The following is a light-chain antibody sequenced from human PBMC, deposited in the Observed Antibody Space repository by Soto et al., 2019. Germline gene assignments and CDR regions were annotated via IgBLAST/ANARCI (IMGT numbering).Light chain of an antibody. J-gene: IGKJ4*01. CDR1: RSINTW. V-gene: IGKV1-12*01. CDR3: PQANTMPLT. Sequence: DFQMTQSPSSVSASVGDRVTITCRASRSINTWLAWYQQNPGKAPKLLIHAASTLQSGVPSRFSGSGSATDFTRTISNLQPEDFQTDDCPQANTMPLTFGGGTKVEIK. CDR2: AAS.